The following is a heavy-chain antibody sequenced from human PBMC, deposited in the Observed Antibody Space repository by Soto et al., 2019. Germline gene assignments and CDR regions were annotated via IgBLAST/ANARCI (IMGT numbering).Heavy chain of an antibody. D-gene: IGHD2-15*01. V-gene: IGHV5-51*01. CDR2: ISPADSDT. Sequence: PGESLKISCRASGYKFTNYWIAWVRQMPGKGLEWMGVISPADSDTRYSPPFQGQITFSADKSITTAYLQWSSLKASDTAIYYCARAYIATATGCFDPWGQGTPVTVSS. CDR1: GYKFTNYW. CDR3: ARAYIATATGCFDP. J-gene: IGHJ5*02.